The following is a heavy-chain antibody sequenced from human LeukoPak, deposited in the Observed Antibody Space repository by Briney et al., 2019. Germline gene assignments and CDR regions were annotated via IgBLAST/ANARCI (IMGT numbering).Heavy chain of an antibody. V-gene: IGHV3-7*01. D-gene: IGHD2-15*01. CDR2: INPAGTET. CDR1: XXSFSAYX. Sequence: GSXRLXCAASXXSFSAYXXTWVRQAPGTGLEWVANINPAGTETYYVDPVKGRFTISRDNAKNLLYLQMNSLRAEDTAVYYCARFGYVAAVDLWGQGTLVTVSS. CDR3: ARFGYVAAVDL. J-gene: IGHJ4*02.